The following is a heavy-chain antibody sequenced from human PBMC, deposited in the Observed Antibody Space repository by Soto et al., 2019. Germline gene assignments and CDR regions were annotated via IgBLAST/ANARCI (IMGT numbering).Heavy chain of an antibody. CDR2: IYYSGST. Sequence: SETLSLTCTVSGGSISSYYWSWIRQPPGKGLEWIGYIYYSGSTNYNPSLKSRVTISVDTSKNQFSLKLSSVTAADTAVYYCARVYDSSGYEVDYWGQGTLVTVSS. CDR1: GGSISSYY. J-gene: IGHJ4*02. V-gene: IGHV4-59*01. D-gene: IGHD3-22*01. CDR3: ARVYDSSGYEVDY.